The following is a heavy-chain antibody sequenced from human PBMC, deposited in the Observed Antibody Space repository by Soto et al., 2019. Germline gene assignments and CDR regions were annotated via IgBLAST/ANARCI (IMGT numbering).Heavy chain of an antibody. Sequence: PGGSLRLSCPASGFPFSSYTMNWVRQAPGKGLEWVSAISASGAATYYGDSVKGRFTVSRDNSDNTLSLQMHGLRVDDSATYYCARLMASATANWGQGALVTVSS. J-gene: IGHJ4*02. CDR1: GFPFSSYT. V-gene: IGHV3-23*01. CDR3: ARLMASATAN. CDR2: ISASGAAT. D-gene: IGHD2-15*01.